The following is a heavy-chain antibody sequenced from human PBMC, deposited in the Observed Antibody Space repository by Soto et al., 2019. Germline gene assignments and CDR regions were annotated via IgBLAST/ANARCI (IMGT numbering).Heavy chain of an antibody. J-gene: IGHJ5*02. Sequence: QVQLVESGGGVVQPGRSLRLSCAASGFTFSSYGMHWVRQAPGKGLDWVAVIWYDGSNKYYADSVKGRFTMSRDNSKNTLYLQMNSLRAEDTAVYYCARESGALTVTRYNWFDPWGQGTLVTVSS. CDR3: ARESGALTVTRYNWFDP. CDR1: GFTFSSYG. V-gene: IGHV3-33*01. D-gene: IGHD4-4*01. CDR2: IWYDGSNK.